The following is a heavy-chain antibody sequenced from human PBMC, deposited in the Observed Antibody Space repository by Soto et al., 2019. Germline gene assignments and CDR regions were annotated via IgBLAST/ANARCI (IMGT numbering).Heavy chain of an antibody. CDR1: GASVGSGSFY. CDR3: ARVKPLRVVAATANNPIRLSGMDV. V-gene: IGHV4-39*07. J-gene: IGHJ6*02. Sequence: PSETLSLTCTVSGASVGSGSFYWSWIRQPPGKGLEWIGEINHSGSTNYNPSLKSRVTISVDTSKNQFSLKLSSVTAADTAVYYCARVKPLRVVAATANNPIRLSGMDVWGQGTTVTVSS. D-gene: IGHD2-15*01. CDR2: INHSGST.